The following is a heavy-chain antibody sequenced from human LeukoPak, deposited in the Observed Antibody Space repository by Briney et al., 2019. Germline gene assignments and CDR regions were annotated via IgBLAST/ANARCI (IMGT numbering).Heavy chain of an antibody. CDR2: INPNINGT. V-gene: IGHV1-2*02. CDR3: ARDKQLDWAHYYYYYMDV. Sequence: GASVKVSCKASGYTFTGYYIHWVRQAPGQGLEWMGWINPNINGTNYAQKFQGRVTMTGDRSISTAYMELSRLRSDDTAVYYCARDKQLDWAHYYYYYMDVWGKGTPVTVSS. J-gene: IGHJ6*03. CDR1: GYTFTGYY. D-gene: IGHD1-1*01.